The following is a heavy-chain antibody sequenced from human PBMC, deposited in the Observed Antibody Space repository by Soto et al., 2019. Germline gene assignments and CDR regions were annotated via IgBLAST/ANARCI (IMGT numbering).Heavy chain of an antibody. V-gene: IGHV3-21*01. CDR2: ISSSSSYI. CDR3: ARAKQINRLGDAFDI. J-gene: IGHJ3*02. D-gene: IGHD6-19*01. CDR1: GFTFSSYS. Sequence: EVQLVESGGGLVKPGGSLRLSCAASGFTFSSYSMNWVRQAPGKGLEWVSSISSSSSYIYYADSVKGRFTISRDNAKNSLDLQMNSLRAEDTAVYDCARAKQINRLGDAFDIWGQGTMVTVSS.